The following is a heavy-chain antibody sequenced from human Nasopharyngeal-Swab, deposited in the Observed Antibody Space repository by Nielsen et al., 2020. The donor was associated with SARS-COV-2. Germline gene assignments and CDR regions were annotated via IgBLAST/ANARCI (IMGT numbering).Heavy chain of an antibody. Sequence: GESLKISCAASGFSFRTYWMHWVRQSPGKGLLWVSRIDTDGAITNYADSVKGRLTISRDNAKNTLYLQMNSLRADDTAVYYCARDVGGRDNYWGQGALVTVSS. CDR1: GFSFRTYW. CDR2: IDTDGAIT. V-gene: IGHV3-74*01. J-gene: IGHJ4*02. CDR3: ARDVGGRDNY. D-gene: IGHD2-15*01.